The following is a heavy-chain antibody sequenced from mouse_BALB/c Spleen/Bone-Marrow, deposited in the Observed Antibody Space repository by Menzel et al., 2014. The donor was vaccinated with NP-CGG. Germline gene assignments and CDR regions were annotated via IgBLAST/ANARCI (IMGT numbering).Heavy chain of an antibody. CDR3: ARSRDGYDSFAY. V-gene: IGHV1-7*01. Sequence: QVQLKESGAELAKPGASVKMSCKASGYTFTSYWMHWVKPRPGQGLEWIGYINPSTGYTEYNQKFKDKATLTADKSSSTAYMQLSSLTSEDSAVYYCARSRDGYDSFAYWGQGTLVTVSA. D-gene: IGHD2-2*01. CDR2: INPSTGYT. CDR1: GYTFTSYW. J-gene: IGHJ3*01.